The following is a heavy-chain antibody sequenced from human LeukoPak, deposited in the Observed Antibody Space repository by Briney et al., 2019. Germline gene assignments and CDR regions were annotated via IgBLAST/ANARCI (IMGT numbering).Heavy chain of an antibody. J-gene: IGHJ4*02. V-gene: IGHV3-21*06. Sequence: GGSLRLSCAASGFTFSSYSMNWVRQAPGKGLEWVSSISSSSSYRYYADSLKGRFTISRDNAKNSLYLQMNSLRAEDTAIYYCTRVSYIDEGIDYWGQGTLVTVSS. CDR3: TRVSYIDEGIDY. D-gene: IGHD1-26*01. CDR1: GFTFSSYS. CDR2: ISSSSSYR.